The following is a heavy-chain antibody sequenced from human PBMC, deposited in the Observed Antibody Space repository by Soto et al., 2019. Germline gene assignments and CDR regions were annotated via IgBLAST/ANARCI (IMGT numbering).Heavy chain of an antibody. CDR2: INWNGGST. Sequence: TGGSLRLSCAASGFTFDDYGMSWVRQAPGKGLEWVSGINWNGGSTGYADSVKGRFTISRDNAKNSLYLQMNSLRAEDTALYYCARAHIFRYDISPSSLSGFDYWGQGTLVTVSS. V-gene: IGHV3-20*04. CDR3: ARAHIFRYDISPSSLSGFDY. CDR1: GFTFDDYG. D-gene: IGHD3-9*01. J-gene: IGHJ4*02.